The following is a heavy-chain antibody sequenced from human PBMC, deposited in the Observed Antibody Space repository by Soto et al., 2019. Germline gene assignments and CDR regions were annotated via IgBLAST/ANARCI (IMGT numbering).Heavy chain of an antibody. CDR1: GGSFSGYY. D-gene: IGHD3-9*01. Sequence: SETLSLTCAVYGGSFSGYYWSWTRQPPGKGLEWIGEINHSGSTNYNPSLKSRVTISVDTSKNQFSLKLSSVTAADTAVYYCARMLTGYYPFDYWGQGTLVTVSS. V-gene: IGHV4-34*01. CDR2: INHSGST. CDR3: ARMLTGYYPFDY. J-gene: IGHJ4*02.